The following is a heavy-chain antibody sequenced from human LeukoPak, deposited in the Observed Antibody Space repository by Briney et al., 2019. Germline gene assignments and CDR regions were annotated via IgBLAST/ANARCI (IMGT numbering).Heavy chain of an antibody. Sequence: GASVKVSCKASGYTFTGSNVHWVRQAPGQGLEWMGWINPNNGGTIYAQKFRGRVTMTRDTSISTAYMELSSLRSDDTTVYYCARPLNVYTFDYWGQGTLVTVSS. CDR3: ARPLNVYTFDY. D-gene: IGHD5/OR15-5a*01. CDR1: GYTFTGSN. CDR2: INPNNGGT. J-gene: IGHJ4*02. V-gene: IGHV1-2*02.